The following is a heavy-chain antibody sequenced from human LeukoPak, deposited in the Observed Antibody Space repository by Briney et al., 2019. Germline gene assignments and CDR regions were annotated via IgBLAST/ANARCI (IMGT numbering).Heavy chain of an antibody. CDR1: GGSISSGGYS. Sequence: SETLSLTCAVSGGSISSGGYSWSWIRQPPGQGLEWIGYIYHSGSTYYNPSLKSRVTISVDRSKNQFSLKLSSVTAADTAVYYCARSLERYCSSTSCWGSGFDPWGQGTLVTVSS. D-gene: IGHD2-2*01. J-gene: IGHJ5*02. CDR3: ARSLERYCSSTSCWGSGFDP. V-gene: IGHV4-30-2*01. CDR2: IYHSGST.